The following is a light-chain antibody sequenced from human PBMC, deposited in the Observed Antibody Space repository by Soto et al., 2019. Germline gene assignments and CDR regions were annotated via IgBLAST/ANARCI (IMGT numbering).Light chain of an antibody. V-gene: IGKV3-11*01. CDR1: QSVSSY. J-gene: IGKJ1*01. Sequence: EIVLTQSPATLSLSPEERATLSCRASQSVSSYLAWYQQKPGQAPRLLIYDASNRATGIPARFSGSGSGTDLTLTISSLEPEDFAVYYCQQRSNWPPWTFGQGNKVEIK. CDR3: QQRSNWPPWT. CDR2: DAS.